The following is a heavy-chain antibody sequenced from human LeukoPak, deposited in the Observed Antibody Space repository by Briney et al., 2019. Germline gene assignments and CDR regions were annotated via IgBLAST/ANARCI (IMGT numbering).Heavy chain of an antibody. J-gene: IGHJ3*02. CDR1: GFTFSSYS. D-gene: IGHD2-2*01. Sequence: PGGSLRLSCAASGFTFSSYSMNWVRQAPGKGLEWVSSISSSSSYIYYADSVKGRFTISRDNAKNSLYLQMNSLRAEDTAVYYCARQGRYCSSTSSSYYGSGSCGAFDIWGQGTMVTVSS. V-gene: IGHV3-21*01. CDR2: ISSSSSYI. CDR3: ARQGRYCSSTSSSYYGSGSCGAFDI.